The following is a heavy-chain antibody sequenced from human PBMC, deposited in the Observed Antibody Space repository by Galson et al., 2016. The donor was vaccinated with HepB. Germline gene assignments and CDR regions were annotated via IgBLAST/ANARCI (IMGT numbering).Heavy chain of an antibody. CDR2: IYTNGDT. V-gene: IGHV3-53*01. D-gene: IGHD3-16*01. Sequence: SLRLSCAASGFTFSTNYLSWVRQAPGKGLEWVSVIYTNGDTYYADSVKGRFTISRDNSKKTLYLQMNSLRAEDTAIYYCANHYDDIWGSRFDYWGQGTLVTVSS. CDR3: ANHYDDIWGSRFDY. CDR1: GFTFSTNY. J-gene: IGHJ4*02.